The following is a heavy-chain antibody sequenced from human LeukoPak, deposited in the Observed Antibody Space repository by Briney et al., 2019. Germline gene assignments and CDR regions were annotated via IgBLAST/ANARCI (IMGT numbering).Heavy chain of an antibody. V-gene: IGHV3-64*01. J-gene: IGHJ2*01. CDR2: ISSNGGST. Sequence: GGSLRPSCAASGFTFSSYAMHWVRQAPGKGLEYVSAISSNGGSTYYANSVKGRFTISRDNSKNTLYLQMGSLRAEDMAVYYCARDRWTTVVTEWYFDLWGRGTLVTVSS. CDR3: ARDRWTTVVTEWYFDL. CDR1: GFTFSSYA. D-gene: IGHD4-23*01.